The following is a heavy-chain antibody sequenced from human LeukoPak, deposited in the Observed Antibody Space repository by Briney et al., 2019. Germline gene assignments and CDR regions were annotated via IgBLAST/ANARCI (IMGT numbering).Heavy chain of an antibody. CDR1: GGSIGNYY. D-gene: IGHD6-19*01. V-gene: IGHV4-4*09. CDR2: IYRTGRT. CDR3: ERGFSGLFYFFDH. Sequence: ASETLSLTCNVSGGSIGNYYWTWIRQSPGKGLEWIGYIYRTGRTDYNASLKSRVSISVDKSENRFSLKLTSMTTADTAVYYCERGFSGLFYFFDHWGQGALVTVSS. J-gene: IGHJ4*02.